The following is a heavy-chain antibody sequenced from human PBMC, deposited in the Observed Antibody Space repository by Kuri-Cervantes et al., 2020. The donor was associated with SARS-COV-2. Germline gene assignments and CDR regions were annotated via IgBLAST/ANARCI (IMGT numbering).Heavy chain of an antibody. CDR2: INAYNGNT. CDR1: GYTFTTYG. J-gene: IGHJ4*02. D-gene: IGHD2-8*01. V-gene: IGHV1-18*01. CDR3: ARRNNGYILY. Sequence: ASVKISCKASGYTFTTYGISWVRQAPGQGLEWMGWINAYNGNTNYAQKLQGRVTMTTDTSTTTAYMELRSLRSDDTAVYYCARRNNGYILYWGQGTLVTVSS.